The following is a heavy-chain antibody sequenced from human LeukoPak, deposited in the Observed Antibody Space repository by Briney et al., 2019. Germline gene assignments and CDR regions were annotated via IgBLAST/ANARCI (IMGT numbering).Heavy chain of an antibody. J-gene: IGHJ4*02. CDR1: GDSVSSNSAA. Sequence: SQTLSLTCAISGDSVSSNSAAWSWIRQPPSRGLEWLGTTYYRSKWYNDYAVSVKSRITINPDTSKNQFSLQLNSVTPEDTAVYYCARDPRTPAFDFWGQGTLVTVSS. CDR3: ARDPRTPAFDF. V-gene: IGHV6-1*01. CDR2: TYYRSKWYN. D-gene: IGHD1-14*01.